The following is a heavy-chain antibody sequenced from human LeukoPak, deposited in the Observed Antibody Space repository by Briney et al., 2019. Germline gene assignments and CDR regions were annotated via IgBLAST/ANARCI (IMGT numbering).Heavy chain of an antibody. V-gene: IGHV3-53*01. CDR1: GFTVSSNY. CDR3: ARAPWFDP. CDR2: IYSDDST. J-gene: IGHJ5*02. Sequence: PGGSLRLSCAASGFTVSSNYMSWVRQAPGKGLEWVSVIYSDDSTYYADSVKGRFTISRDISKNTLSLQMNSLRAEDTAVYYCARAPWFDPWGQGTLVTVSS.